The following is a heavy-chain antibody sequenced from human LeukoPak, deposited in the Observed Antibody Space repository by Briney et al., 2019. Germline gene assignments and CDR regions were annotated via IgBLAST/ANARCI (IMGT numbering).Heavy chain of an antibody. J-gene: IGHJ5*02. CDR2: ISAYNGIT. Sequence: ASVKVSCKASGYTFTTYGISWVRQAPGQGLEWMGWISAYNGITNYTQNLQGRVTMTTDTSTSTAYIELRSPRSDDTAVYYCARDRGLRPNWFDPWGQGTLVTVSS. V-gene: IGHV1-18*01. D-gene: IGHD4-17*01. CDR3: ARDRGLRPNWFDP. CDR1: GYTFTTYG.